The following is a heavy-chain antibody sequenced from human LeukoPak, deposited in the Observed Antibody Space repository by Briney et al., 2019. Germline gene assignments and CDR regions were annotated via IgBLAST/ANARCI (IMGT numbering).Heavy chain of an antibody. CDR2: IHYSGQN. V-gene: IGHV4-59*01. CDR1: GGSISTSY. J-gene: IGHJ4*02. Sequence: PSETLSLTCTVSGGSISTSYWNWIRQSPGKGLQWIGYIHYSGQNKYNPSLKSRVAISMDTPKSQISLKLTSVTAADTAVYCCARGFDYKSTYFDNWGQGTLVTVSP. D-gene: IGHD5-12*01. CDR3: ARGFDYKSTYFDN.